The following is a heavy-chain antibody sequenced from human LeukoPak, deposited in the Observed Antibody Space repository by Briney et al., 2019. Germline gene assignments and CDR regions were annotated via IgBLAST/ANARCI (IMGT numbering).Heavy chain of an antibody. Sequence: SETLSLTCTVSGGSISSYYWSWIRQPPGKGLEWVGYIYYSGSTNYNPSLKSRVTISVDTSKKQFSLKPSSVTAADTAVYYCARDDHSSSLGAPMYWGQGTLVTVSS. CDR2: IYYSGST. CDR3: ARDDHSSSLGAPMY. J-gene: IGHJ4*02. V-gene: IGHV4-59*01. CDR1: GGSISSYY. D-gene: IGHD6-13*01.